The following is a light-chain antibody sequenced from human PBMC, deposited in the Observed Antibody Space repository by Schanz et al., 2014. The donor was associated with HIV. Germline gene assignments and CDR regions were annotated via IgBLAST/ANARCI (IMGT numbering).Light chain of an antibody. V-gene: IGLV1-44*01. CDR2: NND. Sequence: QSVLTQPPSASGTPGQSVTISCSGSTSTLERTPVDWYQHLPGTAPRLLIRNNDVRPSGVTDRFSGSKSGNTASLTVSGLQAEDEADYYCSSYAGRNNLVVFGGGTKLTVL. J-gene: IGLJ2*01. CDR1: TSTLERTP. CDR3: SSYAGRNNLVV.